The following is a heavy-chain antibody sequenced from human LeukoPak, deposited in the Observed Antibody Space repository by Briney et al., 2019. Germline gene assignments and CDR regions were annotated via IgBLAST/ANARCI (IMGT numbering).Heavy chain of an antibody. CDR2: MSYSGST. Sequence: SETLSLTCTASGGSISSNPYYWGWIRQPPGKGLEWIGGMSYSGSTYYNPSLKSRLTISVDTSKNQFSLKLSSVTAADTAVYYCASRFYDSSGHFDYWGQGTLVTVSS. D-gene: IGHD3-22*01. CDR3: ASRFYDSSGHFDY. J-gene: IGHJ4*02. CDR1: GGSISSNPYY. V-gene: IGHV4-39*01.